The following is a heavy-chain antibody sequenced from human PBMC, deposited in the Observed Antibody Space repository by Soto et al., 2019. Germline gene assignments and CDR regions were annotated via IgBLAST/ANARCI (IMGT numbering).Heavy chain of an antibody. CDR3: AKDTAXSLGRWYFDL. D-gene: IGHD2-15*01. J-gene: IGHJ2*01. V-gene: IGHV3-9*01. CDR1: GFTFDDYA. CDR2: IGWNSATI. Sequence: EVQLVESGGGLVQPGRSLRLSCAASGFTFDDYAMHWVRQVPGKGLEWVSGIGWNSATIRYVDSVKGRFTISRDNAKNSLYLRMDSLRPEDTALYFCAKDTAXSLGRWYFDLWGRGTLVTVSS.